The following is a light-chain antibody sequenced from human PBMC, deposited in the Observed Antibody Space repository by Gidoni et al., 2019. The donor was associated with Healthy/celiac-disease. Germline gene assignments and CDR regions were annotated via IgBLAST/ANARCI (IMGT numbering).Light chain of an antibody. CDR2: KAS. V-gene: IGKV1-5*03. CDR3: QQYNSYPYT. Sequence: DIQMTQSPSPLSASVGDRVTITCRASQSISIWLAWYQQKPGKAPKLLIYKASSLESGVPSRFSGRGSGTEFTLTISSLQPDDFATYYCQQYNSYPYTFGQGTKLEIK. J-gene: IGKJ2*01. CDR1: QSISIW.